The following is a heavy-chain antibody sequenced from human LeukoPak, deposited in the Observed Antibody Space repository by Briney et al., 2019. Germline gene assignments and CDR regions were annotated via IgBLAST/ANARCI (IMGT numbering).Heavy chain of an antibody. J-gene: IGHJ4*02. CDR2: ISSSTI. Sequence: GGSLRLSCAASGFTFSSYSMNWVRQAPGKGLEWVSYISSSTIYYADSVKGRFTISRDNAKNSLYLQMNSLRAEDTALYYCAKGVVINEYFDYWGQGTLVTVSS. V-gene: IGHV3-48*01. CDR1: GFTFSSYS. CDR3: AKGVVINEYFDY. D-gene: IGHD3-22*01.